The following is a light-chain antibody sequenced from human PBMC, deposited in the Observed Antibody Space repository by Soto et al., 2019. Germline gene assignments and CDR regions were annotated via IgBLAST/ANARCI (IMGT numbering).Light chain of an antibody. CDR1: QSVSSSN. Sequence: EIVLTQSPGTLSLSPGDRATLYCRASQSVSSSNLAWYQQKRGQSPRLLIYGASSRATGIPDRFRGSGSGTDFTLTISSLEPDDFAVYYCQERTGWPPWTFGQGTTVDIK. CDR3: QERTGWPPWT. CDR2: GAS. V-gene: IGKV3D-20*02. J-gene: IGKJ1*01.